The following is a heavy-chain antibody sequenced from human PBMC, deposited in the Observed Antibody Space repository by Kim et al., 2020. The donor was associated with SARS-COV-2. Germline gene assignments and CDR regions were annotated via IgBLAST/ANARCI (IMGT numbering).Heavy chain of an antibody. CDR1: GGSFSGYY. Sequence: SETLSLTCAVYGGSFSGYYWSWIRQPPGKGLEWIGEINHSGSTNYNPSLKSRVTISVDTSKNQFSLKLSSVTAADTAVYYCARGPTMVRRHLDYRVQGTL. J-gene: IGHJ4*02. V-gene: IGHV4-34*01. D-gene: IGHD3-10*01. CDR3: ARGPTMVRRHLDY. CDR2: INHSGST.